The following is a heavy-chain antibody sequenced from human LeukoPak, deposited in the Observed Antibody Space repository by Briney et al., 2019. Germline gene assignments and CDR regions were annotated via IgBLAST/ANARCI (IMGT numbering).Heavy chain of an antibody. CDR2: IYYSGSA. CDR3: AREGRDKSFYYHDY. Sequence: PSETLSLTCTVSGGSITTSIYYWGWIRQPPEKGLEWIGSIYYSGSAYYNPSLKSRVTISVDRSKNQFSLKLNSMTAADTAVYYCAREGRDKSFYYHDYWGPGTPVTVSS. V-gene: IGHV4-39*07. D-gene: IGHD3-10*01. CDR1: GGSITTSIYY. J-gene: IGHJ4*02.